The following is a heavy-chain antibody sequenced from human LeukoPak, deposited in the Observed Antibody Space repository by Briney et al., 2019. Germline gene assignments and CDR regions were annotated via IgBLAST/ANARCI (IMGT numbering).Heavy chain of an antibody. CDR1: GYTLTELS. J-gene: IGHJ4*02. CDR3: ATEGEGGSYLTSSFDY. Sequence: GASVKVSCKVSGYTLTELSMHWVRQAPGKGLEWMGGFDPEDGETIYAQKFQGRVTMTEDTSTDTAYMELSSLRSEDTAVYYCATEGEGGSYLTSSFDYWGQGTLVTVSS. D-gene: IGHD1-26*01. V-gene: IGHV1-24*01. CDR2: FDPEDGET.